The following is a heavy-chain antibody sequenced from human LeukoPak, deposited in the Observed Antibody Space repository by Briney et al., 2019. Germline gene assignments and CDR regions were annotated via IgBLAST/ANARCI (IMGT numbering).Heavy chain of an antibody. D-gene: IGHD2-15*01. V-gene: IGHV3-15*01. J-gene: IGHJ4*02. CDR2: IKRKTDGGTA. CDR3: TTDHHCSGGSCYPL. CDR1: GFTFSYAW. Sequence: GGSLRLSCAASGFTFSYAWMSWVRQAPGKGLEGVGRIKRKTDGGTADYAAPVKGRFTISRDDSENTLYLQMNSLKTEDTGVYYCTTDHHCSGGSCYPLWGQGTLVTVSS.